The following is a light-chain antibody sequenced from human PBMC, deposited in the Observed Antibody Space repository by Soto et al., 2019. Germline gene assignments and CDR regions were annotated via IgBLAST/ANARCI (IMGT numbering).Light chain of an antibody. CDR3: QHYSNWPPT. Sequence: EVVMTQSPATLSVSPGERVTLSCRASESVHRNLAWYQQKPGQGPSLLIYYASTRATGVPDRFTGSGSGTDFTLTISSLQSGDCGVYHCQHYSNWPPTFGPGTKVEIK. CDR2: YAS. J-gene: IGKJ3*01. V-gene: IGKV3-15*01. CDR1: ESVHRN.